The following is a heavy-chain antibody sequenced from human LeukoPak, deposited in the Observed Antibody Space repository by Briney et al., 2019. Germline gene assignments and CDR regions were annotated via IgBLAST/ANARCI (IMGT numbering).Heavy chain of an antibody. CDR1: GFTFSSYA. Sequence: GGSLRLSCAASGFTFSSYAMHWVRQAPGKGLEWVAVILYDGSNKYYADSVKGRFTISRDNSKNTLYLQMNSLRAEDTAVYYCAKLGSIVVVVAPYYMDVWGKGTTVTISS. J-gene: IGHJ6*03. CDR2: ILYDGSNK. D-gene: IGHD2-15*01. CDR3: AKLGSIVVVVAPYYMDV. V-gene: IGHV3-30*04.